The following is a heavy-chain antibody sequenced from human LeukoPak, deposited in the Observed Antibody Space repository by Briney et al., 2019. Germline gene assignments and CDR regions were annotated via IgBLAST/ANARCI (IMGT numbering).Heavy chain of an antibody. J-gene: IGHJ3*02. CDR3: AKWMANNAFDI. Sequence: GGSLRLSCAASGFTFSSYWMSWVRQAPGKGLEWVANIKQDGSEKYYVDSVKGRFIISRDNSKNTLYLQMNSLRAEDTAVYYCAKWMANNAFDIWGQGTMVTVSS. V-gene: IGHV3-7*03. CDR1: GFTFSSYW. CDR2: IKQDGSEK. D-gene: IGHD5-24*01.